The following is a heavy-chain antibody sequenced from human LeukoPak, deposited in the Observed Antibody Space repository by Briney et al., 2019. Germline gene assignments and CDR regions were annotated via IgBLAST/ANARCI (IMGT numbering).Heavy chain of an antibody. Sequence: GGSLRLSCAASGFTFSSYSMNWVRQAPGKGLEWVSSISSSSSYIYYADSVKGRFTISRDNAKNSLYLQMNSLRAEDTAVYYCARGAWTRVRGNYFDYWGQGTLVTVSS. CDR2: ISSSSSYI. CDR3: ARGAWTRVRGNYFDY. CDR1: GFTFSSYS. V-gene: IGHV3-21*01. J-gene: IGHJ4*02. D-gene: IGHD3-10*01.